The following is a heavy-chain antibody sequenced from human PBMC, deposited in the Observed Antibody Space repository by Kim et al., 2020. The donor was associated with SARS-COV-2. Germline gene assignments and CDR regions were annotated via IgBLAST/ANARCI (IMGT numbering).Heavy chain of an antibody. D-gene: IGHD3-9*01. Sequence: SETLSLTCSVSGGSITSGDYHWAWIRQPPGRELEWIGSIHDSGTTYFNASLQSRVILSVDTSTNQFALKLRSVTSTDTAVYFCARALILTGYFQYYFD. CDR3: ARALILTGYFQYYFD. V-gene: IGHV4-39*01. J-gene: IGHJ4*01. CDR2: IHDSGTT. CDR1: GGSITSGDYH.